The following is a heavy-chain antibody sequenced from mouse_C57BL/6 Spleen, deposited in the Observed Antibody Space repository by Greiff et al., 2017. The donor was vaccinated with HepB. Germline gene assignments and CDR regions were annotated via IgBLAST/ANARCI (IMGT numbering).Heavy chain of an antibody. CDR3: TPDSSALAY. CDR2: IDTENGDT. Sequence: VQLKQSGAELVRPGASVKLSCTASGFNIKDDYMHWVKQRPEQGLEWIGWIDTENGDTEYASKFQGKATITADTSSNTAYLQLSSLTSEDTAVYYCTPDSSALAYGGQGTLVTVSA. CDR1: GFNIKDDY. J-gene: IGHJ3*01. D-gene: IGHD3-2*02. V-gene: IGHV14-4*01.